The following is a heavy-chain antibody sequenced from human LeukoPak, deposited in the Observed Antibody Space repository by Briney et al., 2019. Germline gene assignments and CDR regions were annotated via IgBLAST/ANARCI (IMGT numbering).Heavy chain of an antibody. J-gene: IGHJ3*02. Sequence: GESLKISCKGSGYSFTSYWIGWVRQLPGKGLEWMGIISFGDSDSRYSPSFQGQVTISVDKSINTAYLQWSSLKASDTAMYYCATARPHRGFDIWGQGTMVTVSS. V-gene: IGHV5-51*01. CDR1: GYSFTSYW. CDR3: ATARPHRGFDI. CDR2: ISFGDSDS.